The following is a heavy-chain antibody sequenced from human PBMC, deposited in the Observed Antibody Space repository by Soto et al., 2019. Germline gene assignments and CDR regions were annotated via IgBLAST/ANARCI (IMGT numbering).Heavy chain of an antibody. CDR1: GFTFSSYA. D-gene: IGHD1-26*01. CDR3: VKDRWVDF. V-gene: IGHV3-23*01. CDR2: ISGSGGST. J-gene: IGHJ4*02. Sequence: EVQLLESGGGLVQPGGSLRVSCAASGFTFSSYAMSWVRQAPGKGLEWVSVISGSGGSTYFADSVKGRFTVSRDNSKNTLYLQMSSLRAEDTAVYYCVKDRWVDFWGQGILVTVSS.